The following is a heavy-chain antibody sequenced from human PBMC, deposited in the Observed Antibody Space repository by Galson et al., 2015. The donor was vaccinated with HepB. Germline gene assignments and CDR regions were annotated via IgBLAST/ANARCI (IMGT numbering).Heavy chain of an antibody. CDR1: GFTFSSYA. V-gene: IGHV3-30-3*01. J-gene: IGHJ3*01. D-gene: IGHD3-22*01. CDR2: ISYDGSNK. CDR3: ARDFRYYDSSGYLWV. Sequence: SLRLSCAASGFTFSSYAMHWVRQAPGKGLEWVAVISYDGSNKYYADSVKGRFTISRDNSKNTLYLQMNSLRAEDTAVYYCARDFRYYDSSGYLWVWGQGTMVTVSS.